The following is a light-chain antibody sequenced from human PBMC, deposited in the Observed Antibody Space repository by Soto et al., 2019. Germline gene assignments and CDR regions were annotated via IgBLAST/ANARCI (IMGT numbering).Light chain of an antibody. V-gene: IGLV2-23*02. J-gene: IGLJ2*01. CDR1: SSDVGSYNL. Sequence: QSALTQPASVSGSPGQSITISCTGTSSDVGSYNLVSWYQQHPGKAPRLMICEVSKRPSGVSNRFSGSKSGNTASLTISGLQPEDGADYYCCSYADSSTYVVFGGGTKLTVL. CDR2: EVS. CDR3: CSYADSSTYVV.